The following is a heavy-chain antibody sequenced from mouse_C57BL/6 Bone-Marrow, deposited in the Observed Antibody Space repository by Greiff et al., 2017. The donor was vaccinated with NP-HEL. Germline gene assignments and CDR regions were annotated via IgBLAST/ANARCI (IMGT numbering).Heavy chain of an antibody. CDR1: GYTFTSYW. CDR3: AREPSWDWVYYAMDY. D-gene: IGHD4-1*01. CDR2: IHPNSGST. V-gene: IGHV1-64*01. J-gene: IGHJ4*01. Sequence: VQLQQPGAELVKPGASVKLSCKASGYTFTSYWMHWVKQRPGQGLEWIGMIHPNSGSTNYNEKFKSKATLTVDKSSSTAYMQLSSLTSEDSAVYYCAREPSWDWVYYAMDYWGQGTSVTVSS.